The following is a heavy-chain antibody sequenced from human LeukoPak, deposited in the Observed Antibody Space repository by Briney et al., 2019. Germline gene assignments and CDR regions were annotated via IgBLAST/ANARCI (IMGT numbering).Heavy chain of an antibody. CDR3: VRDRGALQYFDY. Sequence: GGSLRLSCAASGFTFRNHGMHWIRQAPGKGLEWVAIIWYDGSNKYYAASVNGRFTISRDNSKNTLYLQMNGLRDDDTAVYYCVRDRGALQYFDYWGQGTLVTVSS. CDR1: GFTFRNHG. V-gene: IGHV3-33*01. CDR2: IWYDGSNK. D-gene: IGHD2/OR15-2a*01. J-gene: IGHJ4*02.